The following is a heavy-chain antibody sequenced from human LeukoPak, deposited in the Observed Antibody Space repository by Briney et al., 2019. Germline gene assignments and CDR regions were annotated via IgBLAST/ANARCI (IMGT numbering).Heavy chain of an antibody. J-gene: IGHJ4*02. D-gene: IGHD1-26*01. CDR3: TRDGWELLGYFDY. CDR1: GFTFCDYA. V-gene: IGHV3-49*04. CDR2: IRSKAYGGTT. Sequence: GGSLRLSCTASGFTFCDYAMSWVRQAPGKGLEGVGFIRSKAYGGTTEYAASVKGRFTISRDDSKSIAYLQMNSLKTEDTAVYYCTRDGWELLGYFDYWGQGTLVTVSS.